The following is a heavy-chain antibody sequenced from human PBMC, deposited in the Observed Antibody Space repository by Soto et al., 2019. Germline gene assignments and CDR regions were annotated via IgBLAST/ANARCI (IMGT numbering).Heavy chain of an antibody. Sequence: SETLSLTCTVSGGSISSYYWSWIRQPPGKGLEWIGYIYYSGSTNYNPSLKSRVTISVDTSKNQFSLKLSSVTAADTAVYYCARDWVGYCSSTSCSTSYYYYMDVWGKGTTVTVSS. CDR2: IYYSGST. J-gene: IGHJ6*03. D-gene: IGHD2-2*01. V-gene: IGHV4-59*01. CDR3: ARDWVGYCSSTSCSTSYYYYMDV. CDR1: GGSISSYY.